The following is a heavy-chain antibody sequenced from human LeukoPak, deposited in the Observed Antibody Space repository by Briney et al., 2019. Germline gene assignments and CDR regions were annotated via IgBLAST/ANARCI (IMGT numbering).Heavy chain of an antibody. J-gene: IGHJ4*02. CDR2: IYHSGST. CDR1: GYSISSGYY. Sequence: SETLSLTCTVSGYSISSGYYWGWIRPPPGKGLEWIGSIYHSGSTYYNPSLKSRVTISVDTSKNQFSLKLSSVTAADTAVYYCARGLLDSGYEPHLYYFDYWGQGTLVTVSS. V-gene: IGHV4-38-2*02. D-gene: IGHD5-12*01. CDR3: ARGLLDSGYEPHLYYFDY.